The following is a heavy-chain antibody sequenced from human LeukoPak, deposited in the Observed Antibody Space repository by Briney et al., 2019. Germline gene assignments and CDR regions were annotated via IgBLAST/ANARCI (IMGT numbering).Heavy chain of an antibody. CDR2: INHSGST. CDR1: GGSISSYY. J-gene: IGHJ4*02. D-gene: IGHD3-3*01. V-gene: IGHV4-34*01. Sequence: SETLSLTCTVSGGSISSYYWSWIRQPPGKGLEWIGEINHSGSTNYNPSLKSRVTISVDTSKNQFSLKLSSVTAADTAVYYCARGRYDFWSGYYRFYFDYWGQGTLVTVSS. CDR3: ARGRYDFWSGYYRFYFDY.